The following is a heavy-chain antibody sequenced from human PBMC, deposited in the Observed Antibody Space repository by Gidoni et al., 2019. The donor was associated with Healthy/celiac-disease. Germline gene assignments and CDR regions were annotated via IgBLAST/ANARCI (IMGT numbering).Heavy chain of an antibody. D-gene: IGHD6-13*01. CDR2: ISYDGSNK. J-gene: IGHJ4*02. CDR3: ARDHSSSWSQFDY. CDR1: GFTFSSYA. V-gene: IGHV3-30*04. Sequence: QVQLVESGGGVVQPGRSLSLSCAASGFTFSSYAMHWVRQAPGKGLEWVAVISYDGSNKYYADSVKGRFTISRDNSKNTLYLQMNSLRAEDTAVYYCARDHSSSWSQFDYWGQGTLVTVSS.